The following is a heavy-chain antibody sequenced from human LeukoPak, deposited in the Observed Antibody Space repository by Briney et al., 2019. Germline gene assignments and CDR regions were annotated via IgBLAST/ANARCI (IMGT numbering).Heavy chain of an antibody. D-gene: IGHD3-22*01. V-gene: IGHV4-61*08. CDR2: IYYSGSI. Sequence: NPSETLSLTCTVSGGSISSGGYYWSWIRQHPGKGLEWIGDIYYSGSIKYNPSLKSRVTMSVDTSKNQFSLKLSSVTAADTAIYYCARENPSGYYNRPIDYWGQGTLVTVSS. CDR1: GGSISSGGYY. J-gene: IGHJ4*02. CDR3: ARENPSGYYNRPIDY.